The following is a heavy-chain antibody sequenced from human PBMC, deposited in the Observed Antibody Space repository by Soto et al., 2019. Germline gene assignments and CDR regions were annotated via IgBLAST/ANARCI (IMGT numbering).Heavy chain of an antibody. CDR1: GXTFSSYA. CDR3: AVFWSGYSIRGAFHY. V-gene: IGHV3-30*04. D-gene: IGHD3-3*01. CDR2: ISYDGSNK. J-gene: IGHJ4*02. Sequence: LRLSFAASGXTFSSYAMHWVRQAPGKGLEWVAVISYDGSNKYYADSVKGRFTISRDNSKNTLYLQMNSLRAEDTAVYYCAVFWSGYSIRGAFHYWGQGTLVTVSS.